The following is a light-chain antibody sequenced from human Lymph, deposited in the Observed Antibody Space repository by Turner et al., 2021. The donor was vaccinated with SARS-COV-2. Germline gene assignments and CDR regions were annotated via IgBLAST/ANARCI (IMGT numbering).Light chain of an antibody. J-gene: IGKJ5*01. CDR1: QSVSSY. CDR2: DAS. Sequence: EIVLTQSPATLSLSPGERATLSCRASQSVSSYLAWYQQKPGQAPRLLIYDASNRATGIPARFSGSWSGTDFTLTISSLEPEDFAVYYCQQRSNWPSITFGQGTRLEIK. CDR3: QQRSNWPSIT. V-gene: IGKV3-11*01.